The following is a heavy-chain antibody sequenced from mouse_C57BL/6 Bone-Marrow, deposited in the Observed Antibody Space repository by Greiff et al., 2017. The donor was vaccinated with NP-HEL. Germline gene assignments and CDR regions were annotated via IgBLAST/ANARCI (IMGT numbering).Heavy chain of an antibody. CDR3: AKIYYGYDRDWYFDV. D-gene: IGHD2-2*01. Sequence: EVQLQESGPVLVKPGASVKMSCKASGYTFTDYYMNWVKQSHGKSLEWIGVINPYNGGTSYNQKFKGKATLTVDKSSSTAYMELNSLTSEDSAVYYCAKIYYGYDRDWYFDVWGTGTTVTVSS. CDR1: GYTFTDYY. CDR2: INPYNGGT. J-gene: IGHJ1*03. V-gene: IGHV1-19*01.